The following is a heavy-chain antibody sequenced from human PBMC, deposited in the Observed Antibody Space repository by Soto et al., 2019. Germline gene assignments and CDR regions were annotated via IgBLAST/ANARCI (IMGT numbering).Heavy chain of an antibody. D-gene: IGHD3-10*01. CDR2: ISGSGGNT. CDR1: GFTFTNYA. CDR3: VKARAAGGFDY. V-gene: IGHV3-23*01. Sequence: EVHLLDSGGGLVQPGGSLRLSCAASGFTFTNYAMSWVRQAPGKGLEWVSSISGSGGNTYYADSVRGWFTISRDNTKNTLYLQMNSLRAEDTAIYYCVKARAAGGFDYWGQGTLVTVSS. J-gene: IGHJ4*02.